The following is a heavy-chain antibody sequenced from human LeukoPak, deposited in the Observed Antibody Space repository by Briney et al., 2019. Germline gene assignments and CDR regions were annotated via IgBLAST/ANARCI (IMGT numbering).Heavy chain of an antibody. CDR2: VYYSGST. CDR1: DGSINSYY. Sequence: SETLSLTCSVSDGSINSYYWSWIRQPPGKGLEWLGYVYYSGSTNYNPSLKSRVTISLDTSKNQFSLKLSPVTAADTAVYYCARHLRGYSYGPFDSWGQGILVTVSS. J-gene: IGHJ4*02. CDR3: ARHLRGYSYGPFDS. D-gene: IGHD5-18*01. V-gene: IGHV4-59*08.